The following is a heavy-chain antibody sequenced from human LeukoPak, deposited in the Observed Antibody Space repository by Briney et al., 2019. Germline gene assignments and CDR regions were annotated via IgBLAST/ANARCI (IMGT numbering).Heavy chain of an antibody. CDR1: GFSFSIYW. D-gene: IGHD3-22*01. CDR2: IKQDGSAK. CDR3: ARGGVVVDAFDI. J-gene: IGHJ3*02. Sequence: GGSLRLSCAASGFSFSIYWMSWVRQAPGKGLEWVANIKQDGSAKYYMDSVKGRFTISRDNGKNSLYLQMNSLRAEDTAVYYCARGGVVVDAFDIWGQGTMVTVSS. V-gene: IGHV3-7*04.